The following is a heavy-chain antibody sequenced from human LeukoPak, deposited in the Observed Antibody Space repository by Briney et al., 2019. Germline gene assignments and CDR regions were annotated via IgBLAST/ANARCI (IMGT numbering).Heavy chain of an antibody. V-gene: IGHV3-23*01. Sequence: GGSLRLSCAASGFTFSSYAMSWVRQAPGKGLEWVSAISGSGGSTYCADSVKGRFTISRDNSKNTLYLQMNSLRAEDTAVYYCAKDLGVVPAAIGYFDYWGQGTLVTVSS. D-gene: IGHD2-2*02. CDR3: AKDLGVVPAAIGYFDY. J-gene: IGHJ4*02. CDR1: GFTFSSYA. CDR2: ISGSGGST.